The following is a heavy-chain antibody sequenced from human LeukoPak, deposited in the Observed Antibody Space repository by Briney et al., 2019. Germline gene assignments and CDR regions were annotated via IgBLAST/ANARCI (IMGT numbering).Heavy chain of an antibody. CDR1: GDSISNYY. Sequence: SETLSLTCTVSGDSISNYYWSWIRQPPGKGLERIGHIYYSGSTNYNPSLKSRVTISVDTSKNQFSLKLSSVTAADTAVYYCARGIIVGATWGENDNWFDPWGQGTLVTVSS. J-gene: IGHJ5*02. D-gene: IGHD1-26*01. CDR2: IYYSGST. CDR3: ARGIIVGATWGENDNWFDP. V-gene: IGHV4-59*01.